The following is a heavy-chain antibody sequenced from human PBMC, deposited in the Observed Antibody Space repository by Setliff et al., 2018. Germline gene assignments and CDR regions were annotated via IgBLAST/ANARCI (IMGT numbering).Heavy chain of an antibody. CDR1: GFSISTSGMC. CDR2: IDWDDDK. D-gene: IGHD1-26*01. V-gene: IGHV2-70*11. CDR3: ARTVRSGSYHYYYMDV. J-gene: IGHJ6*03. Sequence: SGPTLVNPTQTLTLTCTFSGFSISTSGMCVSWIRQSPGKALEWLARIDWDDDKYYSTSLKTRLTISKDTSKNQVVLTMTNMDSVDTATYYCARTVRSGSYHYYYMDVWGKGTTVNVSS.